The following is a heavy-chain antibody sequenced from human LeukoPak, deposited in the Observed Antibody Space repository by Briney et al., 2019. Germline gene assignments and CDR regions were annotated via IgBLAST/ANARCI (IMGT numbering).Heavy chain of an antibody. CDR3: ARVNGDYYYYYGMDV. CDR2: IVVGSGNT. Sequence: SVKVSCKASGFTFTSSAMQWVRQARGQRLEWIGWIVVGSGNTNYAQKFQERVTITRDMSTSTAYTELSSLRSEDTAVYYCARVNGDYYYYYGMDVWGQGTTVTVSS. CDR1: GFTFTSSA. J-gene: IGHJ6*02. V-gene: IGHV1-58*02. D-gene: IGHD4-17*01.